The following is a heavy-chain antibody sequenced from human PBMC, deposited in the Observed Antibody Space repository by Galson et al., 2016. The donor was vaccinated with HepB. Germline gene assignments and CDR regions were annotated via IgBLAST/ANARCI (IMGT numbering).Heavy chain of an antibody. CDR1: GFTFDDYT. D-gene: IGHD3-10*01. Sequence: SLRLSCAVSGFTFDDYTMHWVRQAPGKGLEWISLISWDGRSPFYPYSVEGRFTISRDNRKNTLYLQMNSLTIDDTAVYYCGKDWGSLWESSGKGMDVWGQGTTVIVSS. V-gene: IGHV3-43*01. CDR3: GKDWGSLWESSGKGMDV. J-gene: IGHJ6*02. CDR2: ISWDGRSP.